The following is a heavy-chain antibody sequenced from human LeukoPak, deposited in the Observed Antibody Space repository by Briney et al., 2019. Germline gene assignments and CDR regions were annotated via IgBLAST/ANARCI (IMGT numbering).Heavy chain of an antibody. CDR2: IYYSGST. V-gene: IGHV4-59*01. D-gene: IGHD6-19*01. J-gene: IGHJ6*03. Sequence: SETLPLTCTVSGGSISSYYWSWIRQPPGKGLEWIGYIYYSGSTNCNPSLKSRVTISVDTSKNQFSLKLSSVTAADTAVYYCARDLAVAGDYYYYYYMDVWGKGTTVTVSS. CDR1: GGSISSYY. CDR3: ARDLAVAGDYYYYYYMDV.